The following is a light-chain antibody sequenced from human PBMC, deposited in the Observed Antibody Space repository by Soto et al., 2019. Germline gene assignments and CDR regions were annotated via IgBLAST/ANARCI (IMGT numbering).Light chain of an antibody. CDR3: KQYSIWRK. CDR1: ESVSTN. J-gene: IGKJ1*01. Sequence: EVVVTQSPATLSVSPVERATLSCRASESVSTNLAWYQQKAGQAPRLLIYGASTRATGIPARFSGSGSGKEFTLTISSLQSEDFAVYYCKQYSIWRKFGQGTKVDIK. V-gene: IGKV3-15*01. CDR2: GAS.